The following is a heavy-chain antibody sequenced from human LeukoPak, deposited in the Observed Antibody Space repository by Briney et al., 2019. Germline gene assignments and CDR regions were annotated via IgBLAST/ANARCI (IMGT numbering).Heavy chain of an antibody. CDR3: ARCSLGELSHDY. J-gene: IGHJ4*02. D-gene: IGHD3-16*02. Sequence: SETLSLTCIVSGGSMSRYYWSCIRQPAGKGLEWIGRIYTSGSTEYTPSLTSRVTMSVDTSKNQFSLKLTSVTAADTAVYYCARCSLGELSHDYWGQGTLVTVSS. CDR2: IYTSGST. V-gene: IGHV4-4*07. CDR1: GGSMSRYY.